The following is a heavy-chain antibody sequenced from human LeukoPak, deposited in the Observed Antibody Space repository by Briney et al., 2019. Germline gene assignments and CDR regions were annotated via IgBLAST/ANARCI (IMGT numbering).Heavy chain of an antibody. V-gene: IGHV3-33*01. CDR3: ARDYYYYGMDV. J-gene: IGHJ6*02. CDR1: GFTFSSYG. CDR2: IWYDGSNK. Sequence: GGSLRLSCAASGFTFSSYGMHWVRQAPGKGLEWVAVIWYDGSNKYYADSVKGRFTISRDNSKNTLYLQMNSLRAEDTAVYYCARDYYYYGMDVWGQGTTVTVSS.